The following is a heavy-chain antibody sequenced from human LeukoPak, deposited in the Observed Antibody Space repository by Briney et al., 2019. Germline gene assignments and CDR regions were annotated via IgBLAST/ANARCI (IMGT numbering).Heavy chain of an antibody. CDR2: LTGSGGST. D-gene: IGHD6-13*01. Sequence: GGSLRLSCAASGFTFSNYAMSWVRQAPGKGLELVSGLTGSGGSTYHADSVKGRFTISRDNSKNTLNLEMKGLRAEDTAVYYCAKVSISAAGPFDYWGQGTLVTVSS. CDR3: AKVSISAAGPFDY. V-gene: IGHV3-23*01. CDR1: GFTFSNYA. J-gene: IGHJ4*02.